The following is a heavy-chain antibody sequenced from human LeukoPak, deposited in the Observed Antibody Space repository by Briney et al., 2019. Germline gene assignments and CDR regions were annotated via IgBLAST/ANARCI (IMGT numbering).Heavy chain of an antibody. Sequence: PSETLSLTCTVSGGSISSYYWSWIRQPPGKGLEWIGYIYYSGSTNYNPSLKSRVTISVDTSKNQFSLKLSSVTAADTAVYYCARVMGTAMATLGSFDPWGQGTLVTVSS. CDR2: IYYSGST. CDR3: ARVMGTAMATLGSFDP. D-gene: IGHD5-18*01. CDR1: GGSISSYY. V-gene: IGHV4-59*08. J-gene: IGHJ5*02.